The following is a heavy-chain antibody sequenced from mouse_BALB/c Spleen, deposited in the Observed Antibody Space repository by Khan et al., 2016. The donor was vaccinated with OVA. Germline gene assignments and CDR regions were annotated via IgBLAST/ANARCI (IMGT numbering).Heavy chain of an antibody. Sequence: VELVESGAELVRPGASVKLSCKTSGYIFTSYWIHWVKQRSGQGLEWIARIYTGTDNTYYNEKIKDKATLHADTSSSTSNMQLSSLKSEDSAVYFRAREEALYYFDYWGQGTTLTVSS. J-gene: IGHJ2*01. CDR2: IYTGTDNT. D-gene: IGHD3-2*02. CDR1: GYIFTSYW. CDR3: AREEALYYFDY. V-gene: IGHV1S132*01.